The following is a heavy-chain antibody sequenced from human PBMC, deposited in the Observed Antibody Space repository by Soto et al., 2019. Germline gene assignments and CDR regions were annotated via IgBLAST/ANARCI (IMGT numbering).Heavy chain of an antibody. J-gene: IGHJ6*02. V-gene: IGHV4-39*07. CDR1: GGSISSSSYY. CDR2: IYYSGST. CDR3: ASGDREALRYFDWLTSDHRPPVYYYGMDV. D-gene: IGHD3-9*01. Sequence: SETLSLTCTVSGGSISSSSYYWGWIRQPPGKGLEWIGSIYYSGSTYYNPSLKSRVTISVDTSKNQFSLKLSSVTAADTAVYYCASGDREALRYFDWLTSDHRPPVYYYGMDVWGQGTTVTVSS.